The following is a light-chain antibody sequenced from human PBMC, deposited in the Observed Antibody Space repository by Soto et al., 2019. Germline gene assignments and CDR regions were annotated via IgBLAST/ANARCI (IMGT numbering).Light chain of an antibody. CDR2: SDN. V-gene: IGLV1-47*02. CDR1: SANIGNNY. Sequence: QSVLTQSPSASGTPGQRVTISCSGRSANIGNNYVCWYQQLPGTAPKLLIYSDNQRPSGVPDRFSGSKSGSSASLAISGLRPEDGADYFCVSWDDSLSGLVFGTGTKLTVL. CDR3: VSWDDSLSGLV. J-gene: IGLJ1*01.